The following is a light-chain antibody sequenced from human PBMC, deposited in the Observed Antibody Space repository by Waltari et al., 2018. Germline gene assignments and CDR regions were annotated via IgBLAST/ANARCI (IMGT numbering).Light chain of an antibody. Sequence: DIQMTQSPSSLSASVGDRVTIPFRAMHSITSALNCYHFKPGKHPKLLIYAASTLQIGVPSRFSGSGSGTDFSLTISSLQPEDLATYFCQQSYSSPVTFGGGTK. V-gene: IGKV1-39*01. J-gene: IGKJ4*01. CDR2: AAS. CDR1: HSITSA. CDR3: QQSYSSPVT.